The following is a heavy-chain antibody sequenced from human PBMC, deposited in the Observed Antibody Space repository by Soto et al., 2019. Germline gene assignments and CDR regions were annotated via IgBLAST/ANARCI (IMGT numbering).Heavy chain of an antibody. D-gene: IGHD1-7*01. J-gene: IGHJ3*01. CDR2: ISYDGSYQ. CDR3: AKDEISKTIRGDAFNF. V-gene: IGHV3-30*18. CDR1: GFTFSSDG. Sequence: QVQLVESGGGVVQSGRSLRLSCAASGFTFSSDGMHWVRQAPGKGLEWVAVISYDGSYQYYVDSVKGRFTISRDKSKNTLYLQMNSLRAEDTAVYYCAKDEISKTIRGDAFNFWGQGTMVTVSS.